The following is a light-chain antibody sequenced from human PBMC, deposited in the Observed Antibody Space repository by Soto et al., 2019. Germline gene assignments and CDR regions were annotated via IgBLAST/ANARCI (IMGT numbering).Light chain of an antibody. CDR2: GAS. CDR1: QSVSKY. V-gene: IGKV3-20*01. Sequence: EIVLTQSPGTLALSPGGGATLSCRASQSVSKYLAWYQQKPGQAPRLLIYGASSRATGIPDSFSGSGSGTDFTLTISRLEPEDFAVYYCQQYGGSPQTFAQGTKV. CDR3: QQYGGSPQT. J-gene: IGKJ1*01.